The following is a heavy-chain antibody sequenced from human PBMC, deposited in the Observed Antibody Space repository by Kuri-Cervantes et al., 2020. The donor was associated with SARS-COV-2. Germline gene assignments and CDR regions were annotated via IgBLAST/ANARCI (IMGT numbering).Heavy chain of an antibody. CDR3: ARDSMTTRDFNY. D-gene: IGHD4-11*01. CDR1: GFNFSSYE. V-gene: IGHV3-74*01. CDR2: LTNDGSDA. J-gene: IGHJ4*02. Sequence: GESLKISCVASGFNFSSYEMNWVRQAPGKGLVWVSRLTNDGSDAIFADSVKGRFTISRDNAKNMLYLYMNSLRADDTAVYYCARDSMTTRDFNYWGQGTLVTVSS.